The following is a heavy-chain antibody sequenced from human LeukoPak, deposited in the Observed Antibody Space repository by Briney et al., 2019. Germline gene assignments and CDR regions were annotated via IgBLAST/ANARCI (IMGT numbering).Heavy chain of an antibody. CDR1: GGSISSYY. CDR2: IYTSGST. Sequence: PSETLSLTCTVSGGSISSYYWSWIRQPAGKGLEWIGRIYTSGSTNYNPSLKSRVTMSVDTSKNQFSLKLSSVTAADTAVYYCARDVHRGVARGASAFDIWGQGTMVTVSS. V-gene: IGHV4-4*07. D-gene: IGHD3-10*01. CDR3: ARDVHRGVARGASAFDI. J-gene: IGHJ3*02.